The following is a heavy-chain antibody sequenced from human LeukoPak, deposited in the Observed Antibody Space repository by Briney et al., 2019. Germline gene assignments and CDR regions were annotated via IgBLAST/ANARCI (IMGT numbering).Heavy chain of an antibody. CDR1: GGSISSYY. V-gene: IGHV4-59*01. D-gene: IGHD3-10*01. Sequence: SETLSLTCTVSGGSISSYYWSWIRQPPGKGLEWIGYIYYSGSTNYNPSLKSRVTISVDTSKNQFSLKLSSVTAADTAVYYCARTYDSGSYWFDYWGQGTLVTVSS. J-gene: IGHJ4*02. CDR2: IYYSGST. CDR3: ARTYDSGSYWFDY.